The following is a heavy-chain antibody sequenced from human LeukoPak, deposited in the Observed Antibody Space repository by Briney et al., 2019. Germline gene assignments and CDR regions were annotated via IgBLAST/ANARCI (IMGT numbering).Heavy chain of an antibody. CDR3: ARTNIDYYDSSGPLDY. J-gene: IGHJ4*02. V-gene: IGHV1-2*02. CDR2: INPNRGGT. CDR1: GYTLAGYY. D-gene: IGHD3-22*01. Sequence: ASVKVSCKASGYTLAGYYMHWARQAPGQGLEWMGWINPNRGGTNYAQKFQGRVTMTRDTSISTAYMELSRLRSDDTAVYYCARTNIDYYDSSGPLDYWGQGTLVTVSS.